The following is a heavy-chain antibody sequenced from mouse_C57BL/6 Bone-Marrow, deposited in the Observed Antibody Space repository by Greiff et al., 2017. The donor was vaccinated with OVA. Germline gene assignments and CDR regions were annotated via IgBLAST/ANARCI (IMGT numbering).Heavy chain of an antibody. V-gene: IGHV3-5*01. D-gene: IGHD2-12*01. CDR1: GISFTTGNYR. CDR2: ICYSGTI. Sequence: EVKLMESGPGLVKPSQTVFLTCTVTGISFTTGNYRWSWLRQVPGTKREWIGYICYSGTITYNPFITSRTTIPSDTPKNPFFLHSHSLPAADTATYDSDRDYDDAMDYWGQGTSVTVSA. CDR3: DRDYDDAMDY. J-gene: IGHJ4*01.